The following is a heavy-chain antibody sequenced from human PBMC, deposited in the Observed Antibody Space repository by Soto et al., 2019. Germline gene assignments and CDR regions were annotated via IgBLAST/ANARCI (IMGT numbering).Heavy chain of an antibody. CDR3: ATDYYFDTSARIGAFDI. D-gene: IGHD3-22*01. CDR2: ITTSSDV. V-gene: IGHV3-21*01. J-gene: IGHJ3*02. Sequence: VQLVESGGGLVKPGRSLRLSCAASGFTFSRYSMTWVRQTPGKGLEWVSSITTSSDVYYADSLKGRVTISRDKAKNFLYLQMNSLRAEDTAVYYCATDYYFDTSARIGAFDIWGQGTMVTVSS. CDR1: GFTFSRYS.